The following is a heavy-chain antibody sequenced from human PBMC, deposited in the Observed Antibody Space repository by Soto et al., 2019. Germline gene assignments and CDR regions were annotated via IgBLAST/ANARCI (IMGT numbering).Heavy chain of an antibody. CDR2: ILPMLDIT. Sequence: SVKVSCKASGGTFSTYTIIWVRQAPGQGLEWMGRILPMLDITNSAQWFQGRVTITADKSTSTAYLELSSLRSEDTAVYYCTLGSWSAETFDIWGRGTMVTVSS. D-gene: IGHD6-13*01. CDR3: TLGSWSAETFDI. CDR1: GGTFSTYT. V-gene: IGHV1-69*02. J-gene: IGHJ3*02.